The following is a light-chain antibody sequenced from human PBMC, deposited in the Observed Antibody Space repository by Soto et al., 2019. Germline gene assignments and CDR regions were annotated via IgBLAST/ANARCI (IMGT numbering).Light chain of an antibody. CDR3: SSYTGTTLV. J-gene: IGLJ1*01. CDR2: EVF. V-gene: IGLV2-14*01. CDR1: TSDIGDYDY. Sequence: QSVLTQPASVSGSPGQSITISCTGTTSDIGDYDYVSWYQQHPGKAPQLLIYEVFKRPSGLSNRFSGSKSGNTASLSISGLQAEDEAEYYCSSYTGTTLVFGTGTKVTVL.